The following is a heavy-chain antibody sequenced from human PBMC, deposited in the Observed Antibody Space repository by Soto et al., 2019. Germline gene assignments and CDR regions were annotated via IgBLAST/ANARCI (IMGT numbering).Heavy chain of an antibody. V-gene: IGHV1-18*01. CDR3: ARGFNYGDYVYAFDI. Sequence: ASVKVSCKASGYTFTSYGISWVRQAPGQGLEWMGWISAYNGNTNYAQKLQGRVTMTTDKSTRTAYMELRSLRSDDTAVYYCARGFNYGDYVYAFDIWGQGTMVTVSS. D-gene: IGHD4-17*01. J-gene: IGHJ3*02. CDR2: ISAYNGNT. CDR1: GYTFTSYG.